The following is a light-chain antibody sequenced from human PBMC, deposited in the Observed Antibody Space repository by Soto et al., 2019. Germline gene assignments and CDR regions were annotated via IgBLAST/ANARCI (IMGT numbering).Light chain of an antibody. CDR3: QQYHIYSWT. J-gene: IGKJ1*01. V-gene: IGKV1-5*03. CDR2: RAS. Sequence: DIQMTQSPSSLSASVGDRVTITCRASQSISSYLNWHQQKPEKAPKVLIYRASHLESGVPSRFSASGSGTEFSLTINSLQADDFATYYCQQYHIYSWTFGQGTKVDIK. CDR1: QSISSY.